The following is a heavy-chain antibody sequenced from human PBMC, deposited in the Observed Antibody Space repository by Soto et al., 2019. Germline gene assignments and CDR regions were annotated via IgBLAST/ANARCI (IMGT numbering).Heavy chain of an antibody. D-gene: IGHD6-13*01. J-gene: IGHJ4*02. CDR2: IYHSGST. CDR3: AMDTARIAVAGTWFSY. CDR1: GGSISSSNW. V-gene: IGHV4-4*02. Sequence: PSETLSLTCAVSGGSISSSNWWSWVRQPPGRGLEWIGEIYHSGSTNYNPSLNIRVTISVAKSQNQFSLKLSSVTAADTTVYYCAMDTARIAVAGTWFSYWGKGTLVTVSS.